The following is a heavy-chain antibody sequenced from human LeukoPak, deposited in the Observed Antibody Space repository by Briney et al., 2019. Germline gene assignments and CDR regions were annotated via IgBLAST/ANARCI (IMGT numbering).Heavy chain of an antibody. CDR1: GFTFSSYS. CDR2: ISSSSSYI. Sequence: GGSLRLSCAASGFTFSSYSMNWVRQAPGKGLEWVPSISSSSSYIYYADSVKGRFTISRDNAKNSLYLQMNSLRAEDTAVYYCARDRLGYCTNGVCGYFDYWGQGTLVTVSS. J-gene: IGHJ4*02. D-gene: IGHD2-8*01. V-gene: IGHV3-21*01. CDR3: ARDRLGYCTNGVCGYFDY.